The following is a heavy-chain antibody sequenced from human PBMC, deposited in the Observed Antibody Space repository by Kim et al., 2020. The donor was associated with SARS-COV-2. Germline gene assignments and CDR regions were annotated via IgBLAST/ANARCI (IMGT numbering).Heavy chain of an antibody. CDR2: IYYSGST. CDR1: GGSISSSSYY. D-gene: IGHD3-10*01. V-gene: IGHV4-39*07. Sequence: SETLPLTCTVSGGSISSSSYYWGWIRQPPGKGLEWIGSIYYSGSTYYNPSLKSRVTISVDTSKNQFSLKLSSVTAADTAVYYCARDYYGSGSYGYYWGQGTLVTVSS. CDR3: ARDYYGSGSYGYY. J-gene: IGHJ4*02.